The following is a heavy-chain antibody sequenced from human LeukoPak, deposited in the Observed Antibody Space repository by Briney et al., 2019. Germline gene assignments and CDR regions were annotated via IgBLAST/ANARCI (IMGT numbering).Heavy chain of an antibody. CDR3: AKVVSGYHFDY. V-gene: IGHV3-23*01. CDR1: GFTFSSYG. D-gene: IGHD5-12*01. CDR2: ISGSGGNT. Sequence: GGSLRLSCAASGFTFSSYGMSWVRRAPGKGPEWVSGISGSGGNTYYADSVKGRFTISRDNSQNTLYLQMSTLRAEDTAVYYCAKVVSGYHFDYWGQGTLVTVSS. J-gene: IGHJ4*02.